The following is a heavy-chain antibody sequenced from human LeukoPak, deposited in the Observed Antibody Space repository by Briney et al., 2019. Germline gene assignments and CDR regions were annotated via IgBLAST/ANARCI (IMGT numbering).Heavy chain of an antibody. J-gene: IGHJ3*02. Sequence: ASVKVSCKASGYTFTGYYMHWVRQAPGQGLEWMGGFDPEDGETIYAQRFQGRVTMTEDTSTDTAYMELSSLRSEDTAVYYCATQPDTTVTTVFAFDIWGQGTMVTVSS. CDR2: FDPEDGET. D-gene: IGHD4-17*01. CDR3: ATQPDTTVTTVFAFDI. CDR1: GYTFTGYY. V-gene: IGHV1-24*01.